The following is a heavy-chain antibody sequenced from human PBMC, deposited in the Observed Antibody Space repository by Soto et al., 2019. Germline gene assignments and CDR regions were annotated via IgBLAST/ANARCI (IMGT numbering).Heavy chain of an antibody. CDR3: TRLWSGSPGRDAFDI. D-gene: IGHD3-3*01. CDR2: IRSKANSYAT. J-gene: IGHJ3*02. CDR1: GFTFSGSA. V-gene: IGHV3-73*02. Sequence: EVQLVESGGGLVQPGGSLKLSCAASGFTFSGSAMHWVRQASGKGLEWVGRIRSKANSYATAYAASVKGRCTISRDDSKNTAYLQMNSLKTEDTAVYYCTRLWSGSPGRDAFDIWGQGTMVTVSS.